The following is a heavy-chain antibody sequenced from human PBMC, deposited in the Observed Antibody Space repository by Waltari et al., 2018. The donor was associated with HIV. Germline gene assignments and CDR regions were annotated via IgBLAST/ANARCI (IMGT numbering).Heavy chain of an antibody. CDR3: AKEQIYYGSGSYYNEKAFDI. V-gene: IGHV3-23*01. J-gene: IGHJ3*02. Sequence: EVQLLESGGGLLQPGGSLRLSCAASEFTFSSSAMRWVRKAPGKGLEWVSAISGSGASTYYADSVKGRFTISRDNSKNTLYLQMNSLRAEDTAVYYCAKEQIYYGSGSYYNEKAFDIWGQGTVVTVSS. CDR2: ISGSGAST. CDR1: EFTFSSSA. D-gene: IGHD3-10*01.